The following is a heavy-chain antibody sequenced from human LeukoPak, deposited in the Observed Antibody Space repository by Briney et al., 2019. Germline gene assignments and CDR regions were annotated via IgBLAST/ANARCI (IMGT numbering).Heavy chain of an antibody. CDR1: GFTLSSYS. Sequence: GGSLRLSCAASGFTLSSYSMNWVRQAPGKGLEWVSSISSSSSDIYYADSVKGRFTISRDNAKNSLYLQMNSLRAEDTAVYYCARVVCTNGVCYAFDPWGQGTLVTVSS. V-gene: IGHV3-21*01. J-gene: IGHJ5*02. CDR3: ARVVCTNGVCYAFDP. CDR2: ISSSSSDI. D-gene: IGHD2-8*01.